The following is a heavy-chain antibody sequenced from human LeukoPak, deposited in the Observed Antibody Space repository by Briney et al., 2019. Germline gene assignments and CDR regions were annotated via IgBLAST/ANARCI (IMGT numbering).Heavy chain of an antibody. D-gene: IGHD1-26*01. Sequence: SETLSLTCTVSGGSISSSNYHWGWIRQPPGRGPGWIGTIYYSGTTYYNPSLKSRVTISVDTSKNQFSLKLSSMTAADTAVYYCARLTVGATAVDCWGQGTLVTVSS. CDR1: GGSISSSNYH. CDR3: ARLTVGATAVDC. V-gene: IGHV4-39*01. CDR2: IYYSGTT. J-gene: IGHJ4*02.